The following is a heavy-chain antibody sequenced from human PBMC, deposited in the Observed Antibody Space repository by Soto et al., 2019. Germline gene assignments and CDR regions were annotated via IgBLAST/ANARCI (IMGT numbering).Heavy chain of an antibody. CDR3: ARGAAGIAVAGPSYYFDY. CDR1: GGTFSSYS. D-gene: IGHD6-19*01. J-gene: IGHJ4*02. V-gene: IGHV1-69*04. Sequence: QVQLVQSGAEVKKPGSSVKVSCKASGGTFSSYSISWVRQAPGQGLEWMGRIIPILGIANYAQKFQGRVTITADKSTSTAYMELSSLRSEDTAVYYCARGAAGIAVAGPSYYFDYWGQGTLGTGSS. CDR2: IIPILGIA.